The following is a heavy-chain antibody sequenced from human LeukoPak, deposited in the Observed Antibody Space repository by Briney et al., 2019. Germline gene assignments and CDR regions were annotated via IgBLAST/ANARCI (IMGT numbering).Heavy chain of an antibody. CDR2: IIPIFGTA. D-gene: IGHD6-6*01. J-gene: IGHJ5*02. CDR3: ASGPTIYSSSPGNNWFDP. Sequence: GASVTVSCTASGGTFSSYAISWVRQAPGQGLEWMGGIIPIFGTANYAQKFQGRVTITADESTSTAYMELSSLRSEDTAVYHCASGPTIYSSSPGNNWFDPWGQGTLVTVSS. V-gene: IGHV1-69*13. CDR1: GGTFSSYA.